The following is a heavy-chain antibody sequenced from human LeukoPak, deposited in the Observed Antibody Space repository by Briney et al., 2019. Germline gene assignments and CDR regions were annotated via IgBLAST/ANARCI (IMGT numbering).Heavy chain of an antibody. J-gene: IGHJ4*02. CDR1: GYTFTSYY. D-gene: IGHD5-18*01. CDR3: ARDGGGYSYGPLDY. Sequence: GASVKVSCKASGYTFTSYYFHWVRQAPGQGLEWMGLINPSGGSTRYSQKFQGRVTMTRDTSTRTVYVELSSLRSEDTAVYYCARDGGGYSYGPLDYWGQGTLVTVSS. V-gene: IGHV1-46*01. CDR2: INPSGGST.